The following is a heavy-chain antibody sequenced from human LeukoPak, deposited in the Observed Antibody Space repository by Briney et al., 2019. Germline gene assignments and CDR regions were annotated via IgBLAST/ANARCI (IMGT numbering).Heavy chain of an antibody. J-gene: IGHJ6*02. CDR1: GGTFSSYT. Sequence: GASVKVSCKASGGTFSSYTISWVRQAPGQGLEWMGRIIPILGIANYAQKFQGRVTITADKSTSTAYMELSSPRSEDTAVYYCARVDVDTAMVTRRYYYYGMDVWGQGTTVTVSS. CDR2: IIPILGIA. V-gene: IGHV1-69*02. D-gene: IGHD5-18*01. CDR3: ARVDVDTAMVTRRYYYYGMDV.